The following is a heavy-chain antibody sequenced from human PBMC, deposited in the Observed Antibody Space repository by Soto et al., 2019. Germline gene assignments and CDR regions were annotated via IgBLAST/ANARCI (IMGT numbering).Heavy chain of an antibody. CDR2: ITGDTNRI. J-gene: IGHJ4*02. V-gene: IGHV3-48*02. CDR3: ARSVEGHFDY. CDR1: GFRFSIYS. Sequence: EGQLVESGGGLVQPGGSLRLSYAASGFRFSIYSMNWVRQAPGKGLEWSAYITGDTNRIKYADSVKGRFTISRDNAKNSVYLQMNSLRDEDTAVYYCARSVEGHFDYWGQGTVVTVSS. D-gene: IGHD6-19*01.